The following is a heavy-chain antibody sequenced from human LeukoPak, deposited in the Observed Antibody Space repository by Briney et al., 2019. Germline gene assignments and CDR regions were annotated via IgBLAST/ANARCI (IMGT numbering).Heavy chain of an antibody. D-gene: IGHD3-22*01. J-gene: IGHJ3*02. CDR3: AGEDNSSGYRPFDI. V-gene: IGHV1-2*06. Sequence: ASVTVSCKASGYTFTGYYIHWVRQAPGQGLEWMGRINPNNGGTNYAQKFQGRVTMTRDMSMSTAYMKLSRLRSVDTAVYYCAGEDNSSGYRPFDIWGQGTMVTVPS. CDR1: GYTFTGYY. CDR2: INPNNGGT.